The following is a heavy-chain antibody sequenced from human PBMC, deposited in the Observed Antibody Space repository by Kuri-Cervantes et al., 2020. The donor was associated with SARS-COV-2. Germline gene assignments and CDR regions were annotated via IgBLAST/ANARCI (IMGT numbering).Heavy chain of an antibody. J-gene: IGHJ5*02. Sequence: GGSLRLSCAASGFTFSSYWMSWVRQAPGKGLEWVANIKQDGSEKYYVDSEKGRFTISRDNAKNSLYLQMNRLRAEDTAVYYCARDRELGTRGTNWFDPWGQGTLVTVSS. CDR1: GFTFSSYW. V-gene: IGHV3-7*01. CDR3: ARDRELGTRGTNWFDP. CDR2: IKQDGSEK. D-gene: IGHD7-27*01.